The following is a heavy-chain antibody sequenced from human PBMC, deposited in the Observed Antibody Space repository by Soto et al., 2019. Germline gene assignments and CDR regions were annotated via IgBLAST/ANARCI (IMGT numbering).Heavy chain of an antibody. CDR1: GGSISSYY. Sequence: SETLSLTCTVSGGSISSYYWSWIQQPPGKGLEWIGYIYYSGSTNYNPSLKSRVTISVDTSKNQFSLKLSSVTAADTAVYYCARGYCSGGSCRLNFDYWGQGTLVTV. CDR3: ARGYCSGGSCRLNFDY. J-gene: IGHJ4*02. CDR2: IYYSGST. V-gene: IGHV4-59*01. D-gene: IGHD2-15*01.